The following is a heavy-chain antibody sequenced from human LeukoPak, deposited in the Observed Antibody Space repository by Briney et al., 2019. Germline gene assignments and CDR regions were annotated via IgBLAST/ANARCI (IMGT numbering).Heavy chain of an antibody. Sequence: SETLSLTCSVSGGSISNYMWSWIRQPAGKGLEWIGRIHSSGGTNYNPSLKSRLTMSLDTSKNQFSLKLTSVTAADTAVYYCARDSSSGTYYKRFDFWGQGTLVTVSS. CDR3: ARDSSSGTYYKRFDF. V-gene: IGHV4-4*07. CDR1: GGSISNYM. J-gene: IGHJ4*02. D-gene: IGHD3-10*01. CDR2: IHSSGGT.